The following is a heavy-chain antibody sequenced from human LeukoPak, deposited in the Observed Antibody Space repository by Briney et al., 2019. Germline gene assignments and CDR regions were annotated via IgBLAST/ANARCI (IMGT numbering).Heavy chain of an antibody. V-gene: IGHV1-2*02. D-gene: IGHD2-2*01. CDR1: GYTFTDYY. CDR3: ARANLLYCSSSTCLFDY. Sequence: ASVKVSCKASGYTFTDYYMHWVRQAPGQGFEWMGWINPNDGDTNYAQEFQGRVTMTRDTSISTAHMEVSRLRSDDTAVYYCARANLLYCSSSTCLFDYWGQGTLVTVSS. J-gene: IGHJ4*02. CDR2: INPNDGDT.